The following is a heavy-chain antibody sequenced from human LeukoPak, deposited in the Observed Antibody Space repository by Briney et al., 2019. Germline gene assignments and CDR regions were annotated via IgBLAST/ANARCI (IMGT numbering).Heavy chain of an antibody. CDR3: ARGGTSSIASSFDY. Sequence: GGSLRLSCAASGFTFNSYLMSWVRQAPGKGLVWVSRIDGDGATTSYEDSVKGRFTISRDNSKNTLYLQMNSLRAEDTAVYYCARGGTSSIASSFDYWGQGTLVTVSS. J-gene: IGHJ4*02. CDR1: GFTFNSYL. CDR2: IDGDGATT. V-gene: IGHV3-74*01. D-gene: IGHD6-6*01.